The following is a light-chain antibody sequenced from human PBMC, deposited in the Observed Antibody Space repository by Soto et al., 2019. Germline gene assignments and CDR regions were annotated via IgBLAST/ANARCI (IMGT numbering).Light chain of an antibody. CDR3: QQYADLPYT. J-gene: IGKJ2*01. CDR1: QTLTTRF. CDR2: GAS. V-gene: IGKV3-20*01. Sequence: EIVLTQPPGTLSLSPGERATLSCMASQTLTTRFLAWYQQKPGQAPRLLIYGASSRATGIPDRFSGSGSGTEYTLTISRLEPEDFAVYSCQQYADLPYTFGQGTTLEIK.